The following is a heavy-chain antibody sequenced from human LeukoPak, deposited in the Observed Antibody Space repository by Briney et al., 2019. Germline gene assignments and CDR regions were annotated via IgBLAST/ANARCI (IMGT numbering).Heavy chain of an antibody. J-gene: IGHJ5*02. Sequence: PSETLSLTCTVSGGSISSYYWSWIPQPPGKGLEWIGYIYYSGSTNYNPSLKSRVTISVDTSKNQFSLKRSSVTAAATVVYYWERDYYGSGSYYTSEFEPWGQGTLVTVSS. V-gene: IGHV4-59*01. CDR1: GGSISSYY. D-gene: IGHD3-10*01. CDR3: ERDYYGSGSYYTSEFEP. CDR2: IYYSGST.